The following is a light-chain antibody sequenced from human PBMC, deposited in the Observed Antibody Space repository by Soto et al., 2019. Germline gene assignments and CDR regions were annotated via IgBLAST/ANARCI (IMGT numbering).Light chain of an antibody. Sequence: EIVLTHSPGTLSISPLEVGTLSFSSSQTVGRDYLAWYQKKPGQAPRLLVHGATSRATGIPDRFSGSGSGTDFNLTISRLEPEDFAVYFCHKYAYSPLNFGGGTKVDIK. CDR2: GAT. CDR1: QTVGRDY. J-gene: IGKJ4*01. V-gene: IGKV3-20*01. CDR3: HKYAYSPLN.